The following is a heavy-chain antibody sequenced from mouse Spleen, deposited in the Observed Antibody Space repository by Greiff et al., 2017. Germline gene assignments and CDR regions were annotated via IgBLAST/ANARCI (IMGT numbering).Heavy chain of an antibody. CDR1: GYTFTSYW. CDR2: IDPSDSYT. V-gene: IGHV1-69*01. J-gene: IGHJ4*01. D-gene: IGHD3-1*01. CDR3: ARSGSYYYAMDY. Sequence: VQLQQPGAELVMPGASVKLSCKASGYTFTSYWMHWVKQRPGQGLEWIGEIDPSDSYTNYNQKFKGKATLTVDKSSSTAYMQLSSLTSEDSAVYYCARSGSYYYAMDYWGQGTSVTGSS.